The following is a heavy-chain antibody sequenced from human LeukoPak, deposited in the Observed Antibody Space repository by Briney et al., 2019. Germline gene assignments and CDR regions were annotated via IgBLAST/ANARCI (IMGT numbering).Heavy chain of an antibody. D-gene: IGHD3-22*01. Sequence: GGSLRLSCAASGFTFSSYWMSWARQAPGKGLEWVANIKQDGSEKYYVDSVKGRFTISRDNAKNSLYLQMNSLRAEDTAVYYCAGVLDGYYDSSGYYFDYWGQGTLVTVSS. CDR1: GFTFSSYW. V-gene: IGHV3-7*01. CDR2: IKQDGSEK. CDR3: AGVLDGYYDSSGYYFDY. J-gene: IGHJ4*02.